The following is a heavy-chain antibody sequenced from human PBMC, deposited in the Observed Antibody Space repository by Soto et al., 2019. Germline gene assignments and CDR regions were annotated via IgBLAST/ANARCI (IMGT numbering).Heavy chain of an antibody. J-gene: IGHJ4*02. CDR1: GFTFSDRA. CDR3: VEEGKMGVEGFDF. Sequence: GGSLRLSCTTSGFTFSDRAMHWVRQAPGAGLEWVSGVRGDFVTTPYADSMKGRFTISRANSKNTLYLQMNSLRAEDTAIYSCVEEGKMGVEGFDFWGQGTLVTVSS. D-gene: IGHD1-26*01. CDR2: VRGDFVTT. V-gene: IGHV3-23*01.